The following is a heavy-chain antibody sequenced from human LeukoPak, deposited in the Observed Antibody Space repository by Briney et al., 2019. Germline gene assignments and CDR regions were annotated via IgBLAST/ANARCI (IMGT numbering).Heavy chain of an antibody. Sequence: GGSLRLSCAASGFTFSSYAMSWVRQAPGKGLEWVSAISGSGGSTYYADSVKGRFTISRDNPKNTLYLQMNSLRAEDTAVYYCAKPQLGATYYYFDYWGQGTLVTVSS. D-gene: IGHD1-26*01. V-gene: IGHV3-23*01. CDR1: GFTFSSYA. CDR2: ISGSGGST. J-gene: IGHJ4*02. CDR3: AKPQLGATYYYFDY.